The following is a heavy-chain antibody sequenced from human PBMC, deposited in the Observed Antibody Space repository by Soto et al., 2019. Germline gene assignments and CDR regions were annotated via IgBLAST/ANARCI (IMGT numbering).Heavy chain of an antibody. J-gene: IGHJ4*02. CDR3: ARGGGGNYLKGFDY. D-gene: IGHD4-4*01. Sequence: SETLSLTCAVYGGSFSGYYWSWIRQPPRKGLEWIGEINHSASTNYNPSLKTRVTISVDTSKNQFSLKLSSVTAADTDVYDCARGGGGNYLKGFDYWGQGTLVTVSS. CDR2: INHSAST. V-gene: IGHV4-34*01. CDR1: GGSFSGYY.